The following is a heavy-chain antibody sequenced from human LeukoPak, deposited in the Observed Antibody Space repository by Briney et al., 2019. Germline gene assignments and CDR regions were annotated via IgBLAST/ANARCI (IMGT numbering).Heavy chain of an antibody. Sequence: GESLKISCKGSGYSFTSYWIGWGRQMPGKGLEGMGSIYPGDSDTRYSPSFQGQVTISADKSISTAYLQWSSVKASDTAMYYCARSDDGSGSFDAFDIWGQGTMVTVSS. CDR1: GYSFTSYW. D-gene: IGHD3-22*01. CDR3: ARSDDGSGSFDAFDI. J-gene: IGHJ3*02. V-gene: IGHV5-51*01. CDR2: IYPGDSDT.